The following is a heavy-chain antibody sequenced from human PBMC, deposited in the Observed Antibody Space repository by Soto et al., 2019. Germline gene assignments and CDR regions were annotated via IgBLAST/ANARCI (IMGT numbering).Heavy chain of an antibody. CDR1: EFSFTNYS. D-gene: IGHD3-3*01. V-gene: IGHV3-21*01. Sequence: GGSLRLSCAASEFSFTNYSMNWVREAPGKGLEWVSSISSSRRYIYYADSVKGRFTISRDNAKNSLYLQMNSLRAEDRAVYYCARFRIHIYFSYYFDHWGQGTLVTVSS. J-gene: IGHJ4*02. CDR3: ARFRIHIYFSYYFDH. CDR2: ISSSRRYI.